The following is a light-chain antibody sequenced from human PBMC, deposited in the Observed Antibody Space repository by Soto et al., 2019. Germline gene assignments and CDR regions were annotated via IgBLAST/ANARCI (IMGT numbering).Light chain of an antibody. J-gene: IGLJ2*01. V-gene: IGLV2-14*01. CDR3: SSFTSKSTLI. CDR1: IRDVGAYNL. CDR2: EVR. Sequence: QSALTQPASVSGFPGQASTISCAGTIRDVGAYNLVSWYQQYPGRAPQLILYEVRNRPSGISFRFSGFKSGNTASLTISGLQAEDEADYYCSSFTSKSTLIFGGGTKVTVL.